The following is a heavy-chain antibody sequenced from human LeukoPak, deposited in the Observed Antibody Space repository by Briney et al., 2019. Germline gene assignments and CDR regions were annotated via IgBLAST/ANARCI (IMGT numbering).Heavy chain of an antibody. D-gene: IGHD6-19*01. Sequence: GESLKISCKGSGYSFTSYWIGWVRQMPGRGLEWMGIIYPGDSDTRYSPSFQGQVTISADKSISTAYLQWSSLKASDTAMYYCVRGSGWYSWDLDYWGQRNLVTVSS. J-gene: IGHJ4*02. CDR1: GYSFTSYW. CDR3: VRGSGWYSWDLDY. CDR2: IYPGDSDT. V-gene: IGHV5-51*01.